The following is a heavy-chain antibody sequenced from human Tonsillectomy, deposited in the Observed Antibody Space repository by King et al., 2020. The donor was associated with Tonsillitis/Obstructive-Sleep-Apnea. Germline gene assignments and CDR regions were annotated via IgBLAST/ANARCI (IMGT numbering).Heavy chain of an antibody. J-gene: IGHJ6*02. CDR3: AMGEVGATPIYSYYALDV. V-gene: IGHV4-34*01. D-gene: IGHD1-26*01. CDR1: GGSFSGYY. Sequence: VQLQQWGAGLLKPSETLSLTCAVYGGSFSGYYWSWIRQPPGKGLEWIGEINHSGSTNYSPSLKSRVTISIDTSKNQFSLKLSSVTAADTAVYYCAMGEVGATPIYSYYALDVWGQGTTVTVSS. CDR2: INHSGST.